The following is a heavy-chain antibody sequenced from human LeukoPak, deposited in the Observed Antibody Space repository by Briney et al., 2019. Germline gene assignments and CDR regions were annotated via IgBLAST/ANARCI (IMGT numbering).Heavy chain of an antibody. Sequence: ASVKVSCKASGYTFTGYYMHWVRQAPGQGLEWMGWINPNSGGTNYAQKFQGRVTMTRDTSISTAYMELSRLRSDGTAVYYCARGGHWGFPLYYYMDVWGKGTTVTVSS. J-gene: IGHJ6*03. CDR2: INPNSGGT. V-gene: IGHV1-2*02. CDR1: GYTFTGYY. CDR3: ARGGHWGFPLYYYMDV. D-gene: IGHD7-27*01.